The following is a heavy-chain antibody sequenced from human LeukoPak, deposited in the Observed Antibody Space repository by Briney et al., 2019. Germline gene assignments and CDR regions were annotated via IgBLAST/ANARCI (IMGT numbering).Heavy chain of an antibody. J-gene: IGHJ4*02. Sequence: ASVKVSCKASGYTFTSNGISWVRLASGQGLEWMGWIHPYNHNTIYAQKLQGRVTMTTDTSTSTVYMELRSLRSDDTAVYYCARDGCSGDSCTNWDFDYWGQGTLVTVSS. V-gene: IGHV1-18*01. D-gene: IGHD2-15*01. CDR2: IHPYNHNT. CDR1: GYTFTSNG. CDR3: ARDGCSGDSCTNWDFDY.